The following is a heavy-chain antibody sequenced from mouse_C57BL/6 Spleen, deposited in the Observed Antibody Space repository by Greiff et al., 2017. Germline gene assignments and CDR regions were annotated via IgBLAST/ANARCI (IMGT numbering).Heavy chain of an antibody. D-gene: IGHD2-4*01. V-gene: IGHV1-47*01. CDR1: GYTFTTYP. Sequence: VQVVESGAELVKPGASVKMSCKASGYTFTTYPIEWMKQNHGKSLEWIGNFHPYNDDTKYNEKFKGKATLTVEKSSSTVYLELSRLTSDDSAVYYCARGYDYDYYAMDYWGQGTSVTVSS. J-gene: IGHJ4*01. CDR2: FHPYNDDT. CDR3: ARGYDYDYYAMDY.